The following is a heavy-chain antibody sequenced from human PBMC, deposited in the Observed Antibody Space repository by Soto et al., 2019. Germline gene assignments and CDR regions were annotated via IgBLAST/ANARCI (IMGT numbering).Heavy chain of an antibody. D-gene: IGHD5-12*01. Sequence: GGSLRLSCAASGFTFSSHWMSWVRQAPGKGLEWVANIKQDGSEKYYVDSVKGRFTISRDNAKNSLYLQMNSLRAEDTAVYYCAVQDSGYDSPFDYCGEGTLVTVSS. CDR1: GFTFSSHW. J-gene: IGHJ4*02. CDR3: AVQDSGYDSPFDY. V-gene: IGHV3-7*05. CDR2: IKQDGSEK.